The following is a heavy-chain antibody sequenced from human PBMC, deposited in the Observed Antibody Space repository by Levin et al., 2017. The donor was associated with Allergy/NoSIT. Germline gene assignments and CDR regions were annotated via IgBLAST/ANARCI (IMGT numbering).Heavy chain of an antibody. V-gene: IGHV1-46*01. CDR1: GYTFTSYY. CDR2: INPSGGST. D-gene: IGHD5-24*01. J-gene: IGHJ4*02. CDR3: ARVRDGYNYYNY. Sequence: GESLKISCKASGYTFTSYYMHWVRQAPGQGLEWMGIINPSGGSTSYAQKFQGRVTMTRDTSTSTVYMELSSLRSEDTAVYYCARVRDGYNYYNYWGQGTLVTVSS.